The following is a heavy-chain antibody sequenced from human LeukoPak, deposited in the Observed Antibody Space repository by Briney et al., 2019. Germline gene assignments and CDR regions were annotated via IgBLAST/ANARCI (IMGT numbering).Heavy chain of an antibody. D-gene: IGHD3-16*01. Sequence: SETLSLTCSVSGGSIGSSGYSWGWMRQPPGKGPEWIGTIHYSGNTYYNPSLRSRITISVDTSRNQFSLQLNSVTAADTAIYYCARQGDTTSFHNLDWFVPWGQGTLVIVSS. CDR2: IHYSGNT. CDR3: ARQGDTTSFHNLDWFVP. J-gene: IGHJ5*02. CDR1: GGSIGSSGYS. V-gene: IGHV4-39*01.